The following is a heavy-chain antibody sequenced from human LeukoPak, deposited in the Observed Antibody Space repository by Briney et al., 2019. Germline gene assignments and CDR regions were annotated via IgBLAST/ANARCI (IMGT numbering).Heavy chain of an antibody. D-gene: IGHD6-13*01. CDR1: GGTFSSYA. CDR3: ARSSIRAAAGPYYFDY. J-gene: IGHJ4*02. Sequence: ASVKVSCKASGGTFSSYAISWVRQAPGQGLEWMGGIIPIFGTANYEQTFQGRGTITADESTSPASLELSSLRSEDTAVHYCARSSIRAAAGPYYFDYWGQGTLATVSS. CDR2: IIPIFGTA. V-gene: IGHV1-69*01.